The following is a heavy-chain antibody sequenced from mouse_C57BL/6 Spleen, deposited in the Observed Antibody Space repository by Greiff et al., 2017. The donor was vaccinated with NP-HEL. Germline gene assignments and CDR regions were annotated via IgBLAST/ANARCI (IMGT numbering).Heavy chain of an antibody. D-gene: IGHD2-2*01. Sequence: VQLQQPGAELVKPGASGKRSCKASGYPFTSYWKTGVKQRPGQGLEWIGDIYPGRGSTNYNEKFKSKATLTVDTSSSTAYMQLSSLTSEDSAVYYCARSGVTTDFAYWGQGTLVTVSA. CDR3: ARSGVTTDFAY. J-gene: IGHJ3*01. CDR1: GYPFTSYW. CDR2: IYPGRGST. V-gene: IGHV1-55*01.